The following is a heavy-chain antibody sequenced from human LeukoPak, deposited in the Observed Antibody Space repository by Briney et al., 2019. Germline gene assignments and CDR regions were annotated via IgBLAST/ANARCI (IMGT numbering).Heavy chain of an antibody. Sequence: PGGSLRLSCAASGFTFSSYAMSWVRQAPGKGLEWVSAISGSGGSTYYADSVKGRFTISRDNSKNTLYLQMNSLRAEDTAVYYWAKDKNYYDSSGYYPGAFDIWGQGTMVTVSS. CDR1: GFTFSSYA. CDR3: AKDKNYYDSSGYYPGAFDI. V-gene: IGHV3-23*01. CDR2: ISGSGGST. J-gene: IGHJ3*02. D-gene: IGHD3-22*01.